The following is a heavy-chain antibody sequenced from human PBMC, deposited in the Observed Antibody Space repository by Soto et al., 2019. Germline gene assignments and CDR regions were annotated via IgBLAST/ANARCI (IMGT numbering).Heavy chain of an antibody. Sequence: QVQLVESGGGVVQPGRSLRLSCAASGFTFSSYGMHWVRQAPGKGLEWVAVIWYDGSNKYYADSVKGRFTISRDNSKNPLYLQMNSLRAEDTAVYYCARTPSDSPYYFDYWGQGTLVTVSS. J-gene: IGHJ4*02. V-gene: IGHV3-33*01. CDR3: ARTPSDSPYYFDY. CDR2: IWYDGSNK. CDR1: GFTFSSYG.